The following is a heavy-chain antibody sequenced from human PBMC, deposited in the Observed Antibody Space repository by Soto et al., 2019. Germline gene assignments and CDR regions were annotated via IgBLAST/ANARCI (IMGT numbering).Heavy chain of an antibody. CDR3: ARGGYLLVNFFDP. CDR1: GYTLTGYY. V-gene: IGHV1-2*07. J-gene: IGHJ5*02. Sequence: QVQLVQSGAEVKKPGASVKVSCKASGYTLTGYYMHWVRQAPGQGLEWLGWINPNTGVTKYAHNFQGRVTMSSDTSNRTTYMELSRRRSDASADYSCARGGYLLVNFFDPWCQGTMVTVSS. CDR2: INPNTGVT. D-gene: IGHD6-13*01.